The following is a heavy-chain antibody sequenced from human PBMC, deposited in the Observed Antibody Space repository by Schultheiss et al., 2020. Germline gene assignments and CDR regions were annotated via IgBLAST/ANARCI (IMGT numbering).Heavy chain of an antibody. CDR1: GFTFSSYE. CDR2: ISSSGSTI. CDR3: AREGAPSYCSGGSCYEGYGMDV. J-gene: IGHJ6*02. D-gene: IGHD2-15*01. V-gene: IGHV3-48*03. Sequence: GSLRLSCAASGFTFSSYEMNWVRQAPGKGLEWVSYISSSGSTIYYADSVKGRFTISRDNAKNSLYLQMNSLRAEDTAVYYCAREGAPSYCSGGSCYEGYGMDVWGQGTTVNGYS.